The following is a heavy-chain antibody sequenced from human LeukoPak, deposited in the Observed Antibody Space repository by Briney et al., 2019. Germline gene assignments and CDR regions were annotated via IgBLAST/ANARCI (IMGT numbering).Heavy chain of an antibody. D-gene: IGHD2-2*01. Sequence: GGSLRLSCAASGFTFRSFGMNWVRQAPGKGLEWVSSISSSGNYKYYADSVKGRFTISRDNSKNTLYLQMNSLRVEDTAVYYCVKDPDPRYCSSTSCSPIWGQGTMVTVSS. V-gene: IGHV3-21*04. CDR3: VKDPDPRYCSSTSCSPI. J-gene: IGHJ3*02. CDR2: ISSSGNYK. CDR1: GFTFRSFG.